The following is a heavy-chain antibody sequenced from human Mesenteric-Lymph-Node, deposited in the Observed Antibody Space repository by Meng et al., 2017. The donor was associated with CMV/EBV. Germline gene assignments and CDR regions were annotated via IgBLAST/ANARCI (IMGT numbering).Heavy chain of an antibody. CDR2: LSGSGAGT. J-gene: IGHJ4*01. CDR1: GFTFSNYD. CDR3: AKDGSPYYYDSSGYYGYFDY. D-gene: IGHD3-22*01. V-gene: IGHV3-23*01. Sequence: GESLKISCAASGFTFSNYDMNWVRQAPGKGLEWVSALSGSGAGTYYAASVKGRFSISRDNSKNTLYLQMNSLRAEDTAVYYCAKDGSPYYYDSSGYYGYFDYWGHGTLVTVSS.